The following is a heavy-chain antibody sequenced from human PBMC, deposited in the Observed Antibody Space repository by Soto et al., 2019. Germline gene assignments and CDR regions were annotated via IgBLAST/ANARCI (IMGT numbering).Heavy chain of an antibody. CDR3: ARVAGVNGDYVNWFDL. CDR1: GFTFSTYW. D-gene: IGHD4-17*01. Sequence: PGGSLRLSCAASGFTFSTYWMHWVRQAPGKGLVWVSRINSDGSSTTYADSVKGRFTISRDNAKNTLYLQMNSLRAEDSAVYYCARVAGVNGDYVNWFDLWGQGTLVTVSS. CDR2: INSDGSST. J-gene: IGHJ5*02. V-gene: IGHV3-74*01.